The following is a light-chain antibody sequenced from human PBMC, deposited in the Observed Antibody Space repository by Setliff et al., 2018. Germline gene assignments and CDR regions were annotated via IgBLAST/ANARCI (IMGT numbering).Light chain of an antibody. J-gene: IGLJ1*01. CDR3: SSYTSSSSDV. V-gene: IGLV2-14*01. CDR2: EVT. CDR1: SSDVGGYNF. Sequence: ALTQPASVSGSPGQSITISCTGTSSDVGGYNFVSWYQQHPGKAPKVMIYEVTNRPSGVSNRFSGSKSGNTASLTISGLQAEDEADYYCSSYTSSSSDVFGTGTKGTV.